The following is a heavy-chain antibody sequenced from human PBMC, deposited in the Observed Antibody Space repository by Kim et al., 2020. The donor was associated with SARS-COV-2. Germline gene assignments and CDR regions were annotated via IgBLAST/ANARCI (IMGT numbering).Heavy chain of an antibody. CDR3: ASCPRFGVVVAAIY. Sequence: GGSLRLSCAASGFTFSDYSMSWIRQAPGKGLEWVSYISSSSSYTNYADSVKGRFTISRDNAKNSLYLQMHSLRAEDTAVYYYASCPRFGVVVAAIYWGQGTLVTVSS. CDR1: GFTFSDYS. D-gene: IGHD2-15*01. V-gene: IGHV3-11*06. J-gene: IGHJ4*02. CDR2: ISSSSSYT.